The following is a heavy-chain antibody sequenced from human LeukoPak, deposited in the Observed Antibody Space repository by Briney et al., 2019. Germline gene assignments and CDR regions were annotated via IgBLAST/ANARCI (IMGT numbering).Heavy chain of an antibody. CDR3: ARCRGYSYGYEDY. D-gene: IGHD5-18*01. CDR2: ISSSGNTI. J-gene: IGHJ4*02. V-gene: IGHV3-48*04. CDR1: GFTLGSYS. Sequence: PGGSLRLSCTASGFTLGSYSMNWVRQAPGKGLEWVSYISSSGNTIDYADSVKGRFTISRDNAKNSLYLQMNSLRADDTAVYYCARCRGYSYGYEDYWGQGTLVTVSS.